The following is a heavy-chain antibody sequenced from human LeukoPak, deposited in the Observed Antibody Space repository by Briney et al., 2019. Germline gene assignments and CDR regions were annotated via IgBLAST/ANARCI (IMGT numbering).Heavy chain of an antibody. Sequence: GGSLRLSCAASGFTFSTYAIHWVRQAPGKGLEWVAFIRNDGSYKSYADSVKGRFTISRDNSKNTLYLQMNSLRAEDTAVYYCAKDLNIVVVVAATHFDYWGQGTLVTVSS. CDR2: IRNDGSYK. CDR3: AKDLNIVVVVAATHFDY. CDR1: GFTFSTYA. D-gene: IGHD2-15*01. V-gene: IGHV3-30*02. J-gene: IGHJ4*02.